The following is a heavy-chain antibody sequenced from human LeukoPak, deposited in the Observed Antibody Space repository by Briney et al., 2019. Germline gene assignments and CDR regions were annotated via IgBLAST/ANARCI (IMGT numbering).Heavy chain of an antibody. J-gene: IGHJ4*02. CDR3: ARTWNEGNSFDY. CDR2: ISPSGGST. V-gene: IGHV1-46*01. CDR1: GYTFTSYY. Sequence: ASVKVSCKASGYTFTSYYIHWVRQAPGQGLEWIGIISPSGGSTSYAHKFQGRVTMTRDTSTTTVYMQLSSLRSEDTAVYCCARTWNEGNSFDYWGQGTLVTVSS. D-gene: IGHD1-1*01.